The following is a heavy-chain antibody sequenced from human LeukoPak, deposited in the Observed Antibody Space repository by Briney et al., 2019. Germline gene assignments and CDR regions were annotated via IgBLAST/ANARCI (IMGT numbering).Heavy chain of an antibody. J-gene: IGHJ6*03. CDR1: GFTVSNKY. CDR2: INADGSST. CDR3: ASQQSFHYYYMDV. Sequence: GGSLRLSCAASGFTVSNKYMSWVRQAPGKGLVWVSSINADGSSTSYADSMKGRFTISRDNAKNTLYLQMNSLRAEDTAVYYCASQQSFHYYYMDVWGKGTTVTVSS. V-gene: IGHV3-74*01. D-gene: IGHD2/OR15-2a*01.